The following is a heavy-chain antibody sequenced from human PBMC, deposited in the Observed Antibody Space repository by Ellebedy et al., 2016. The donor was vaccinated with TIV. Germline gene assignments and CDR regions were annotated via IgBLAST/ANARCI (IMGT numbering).Heavy chain of an antibody. Sequence: GESLKISXAASGFTVSSNYMSWVRQAPGKGLEWVSVIYSGGSTYYADSVKGRFTISRDNSKNTLYLQMNSLRAEDTAVYYCARDSPPSSAYVSFDYWGQGTLVTVSS. CDR2: IYSGGST. J-gene: IGHJ4*02. V-gene: IGHV3-53*01. D-gene: IGHD5-12*01. CDR3: ARDSPPSSAYVSFDY. CDR1: GFTVSSNY.